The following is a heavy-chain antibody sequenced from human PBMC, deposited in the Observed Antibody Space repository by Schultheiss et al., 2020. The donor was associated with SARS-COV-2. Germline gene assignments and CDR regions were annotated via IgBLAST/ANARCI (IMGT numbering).Heavy chain of an antibody. CDR2: ISSSSSTI. J-gene: IGHJ1*01. CDR1: GFTFSSYS. V-gene: IGHV3-48*01. D-gene: IGHD4-17*01. CDR3: ARGPGGDYVG. Sequence: GGSLRLSCAASGFTFSSYSMNWVRQAPGKGLEWVSYISSSSSTIYYADSVKGRFTISRDNAKNSLYLQMNSLRAEDTAVYYCARGPGGDYVGWGQGTLFTVSS.